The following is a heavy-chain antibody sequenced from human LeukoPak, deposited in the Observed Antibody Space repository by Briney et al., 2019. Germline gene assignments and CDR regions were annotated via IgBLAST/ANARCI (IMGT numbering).Heavy chain of an antibody. CDR3: ARVGYGDYTAFDI. Sequence: SQTLSLTRAVSGGSISSGGYSWSWIRQPPGKGLEWIGYIYHSGSTYYNPSLKSRVTISVDRSKNQFSLKLSSVTAADTAVYYCARVGYGDYTAFDIWGQGTMVTVSS. CDR1: GGSISSGGYS. V-gene: IGHV4-30-2*01. CDR2: IYHSGST. J-gene: IGHJ3*02. D-gene: IGHD4-17*01.